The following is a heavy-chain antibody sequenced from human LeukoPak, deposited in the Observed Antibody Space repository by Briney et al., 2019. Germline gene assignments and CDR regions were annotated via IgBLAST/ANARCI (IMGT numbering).Heavy chain of an antibody. D-gene: IGHD2-21*01. CDR2: IDQRGGDK. CDR3: ARSSLWWFGP. CDR1: RFTFRNFW. V-gene: IGHV3-7*01. Sequence: GGSLRLSCSASRFTFRNFWMSWVRQAPGKGLEWVATIDQRGGDKFSVDSVKGRFIISRDNAKNSVYLPMNVLTVEYTAVYYCARSSLWWFGPWGQGTLVTVAS. J-gene: IGHJ5*02.